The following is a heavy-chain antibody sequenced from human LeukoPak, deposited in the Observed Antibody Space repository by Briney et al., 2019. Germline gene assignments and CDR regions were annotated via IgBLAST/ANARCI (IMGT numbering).Heavy chain of an antibody. J-gene: IGHJ4*02. CDR3: ARHGRTVTFFDY. CDR1: GYSFTSYW. CDR2: IDPSDSYT. D-gene: IGHD4-17*01. V-gene: IGHV5-10-1*01. Sequence: GESLKISCKGSGYSFTSYWISWVRQMPGKGLGWMGRIDPSDSYTNYSPSFQGHVTISADKSISTAYLQWSSLKASDTAMYYCARHGRTVTFFDYWGQGTLVTVSS.